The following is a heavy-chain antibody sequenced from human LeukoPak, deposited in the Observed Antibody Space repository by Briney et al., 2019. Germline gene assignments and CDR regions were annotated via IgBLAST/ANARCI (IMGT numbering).Heavy chain of an antibody. Sequence: SVKVSCKASGGTFSSYAISWVRQAPGQGLEWMGRIIPILGIANYAQKFQGRVTITADKSTSTAYMELSSLRSEDTAVYYCARDGPRGYSYGYRVFDYWGQGTLVTVSS. D-gene: IGHD5-18*01. V-gene: IGHV1-69*04. J-gene: IGHJ4*02. CDR2: IIPILGIA. CDR3: ARDGPRGYSYGYRVFDY. CDR1: GGTFSSYA.